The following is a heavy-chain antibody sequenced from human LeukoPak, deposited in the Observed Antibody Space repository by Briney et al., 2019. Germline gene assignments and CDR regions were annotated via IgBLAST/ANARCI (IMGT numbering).Heavy chain of an antibody. CDR1: GFTLSSYG. J-gene: IGHJ4*02. CDR2: IWYDGSNK. V-gene: IGHV3-33*01. CDR3: ARDRWELLGPFDY. Sequence: GRSLTLSCAASGFTLSSYGMHWVRQAPGKGLEWVAVIWYDGSNKYYADSVKGRFTISRDNSKNTLYLQMNSLRAEDTAVYYCARDRWELLGPFDYWGQGTLVTVSS. D-gene: IGHD1-26*01.